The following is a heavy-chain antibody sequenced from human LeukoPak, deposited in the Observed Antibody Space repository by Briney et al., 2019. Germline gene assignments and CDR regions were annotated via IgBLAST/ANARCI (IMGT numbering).Heavy chain of an antibody. CDR1: GYTLTELS. CDR3: ARGGSYSSYGAFDI. CDR2: FDPEDGET. J-gene: IGHJ3*02. Sequence: ASVKVSCKVSGYTLTELSMHWVRQAPGKGLEWMGGFDPEDGETIYAQKFQGRATMTEDTSTDTTYMELSSLRSEDTAVYYCARGGSYSSYGAFDIWGQGTMVTVSS. D-gene: IGHD1-26*01. V-gene: IGHV1-24*01.